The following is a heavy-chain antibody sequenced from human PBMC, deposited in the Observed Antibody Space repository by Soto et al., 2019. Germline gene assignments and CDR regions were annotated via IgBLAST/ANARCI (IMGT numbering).Heavy chain of an antibody. CDR1: GGSISSGDYY. CDR2: IYYSGST. J-gene: IGHJ5*02. Sequence: SETLSLTCTVSGGSISSGDYYWSWIRQPPGKGLEWIGYIYYSGSTYYNPSLKSRVTISVDTSKNQFSLKLSSVTAADTAVYYCARDLGDWNYGSRRLDPWGQGTLVTVSS. V-gene: IGHV4-30-4*01. CDR3: ARDLGDWNYGSRRLDP. D-gene: IGHD1-7*01.